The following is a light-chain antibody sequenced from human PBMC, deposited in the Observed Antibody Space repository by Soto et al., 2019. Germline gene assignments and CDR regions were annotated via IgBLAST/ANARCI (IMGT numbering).Light chain of an antibody. CDR1: QDIRGA. CDR2: DVS. CDR3: QQFNSYPII. Sequence: AIQLTQSPSSLSASVGDRVTITCRASQDIRGALAWYQQKPGKAPKILIYDVSSLQSGVPSRFSGRSSGTYFTLTIRGLQPEDFATYYCQQFNSYPIIFGQGTRLDIK. V-gene: IGKV1-13*02. J-gene: IGKJ5*01.